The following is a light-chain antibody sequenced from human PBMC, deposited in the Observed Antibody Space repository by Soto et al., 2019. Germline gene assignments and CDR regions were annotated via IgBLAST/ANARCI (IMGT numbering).Light chain of an antibody. V-gene: IGKV1-5*01. CDR3: QQYNSFPGT. CDR2: DVS. Sequence: DIQMTQSPSILSASVGDSVTITCRASQIITSWLAWYQQKPGKAPKLLISDVSNLESGVPSRFSGSGYGTEFTLTISSLQPDDFATYYCQQYNSFPGTFGRGTKVEIK. J-gene: IGKJ4*02. CDR1: QIITSW.